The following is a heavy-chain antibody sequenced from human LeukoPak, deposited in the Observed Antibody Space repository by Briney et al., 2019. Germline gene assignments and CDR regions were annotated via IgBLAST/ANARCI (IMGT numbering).Heavy chain of an antibody. J-gene: IGHJ3*02. V-gene: IGHV3-15*01. CDR1: GFTFSNAW. Sequence: GGSLRLSCAASGFTFSNAWMSWVRQAPGKGLEWVGRVKSKTDGGTTDYAAPVKGRFTISRDDSKNTLYLQMNSLRAEDTAVYYCARDADFDIWGQGTMVTVSS. CDR2: VKSKTDGGTT. CDR3: ARDADFDI.